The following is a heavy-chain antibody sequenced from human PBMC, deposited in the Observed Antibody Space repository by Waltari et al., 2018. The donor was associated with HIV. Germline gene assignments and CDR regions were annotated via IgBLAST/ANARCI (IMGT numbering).Heavy chain of an antibody. CDR3: SRQHDSSGYYTRGLFYFDY. J-gene: IGHJ4*02. CDR1: GFTFGDFA. Sequence: EVQLVESGGTLVQPGRSLRLSCSTSGFTFGDFAIIWFRQAPGKGLEWVGLIRTKTYGGTTEYAASVKGRFSISRDDSKSIAYLQMNSLKTEDTAVYFCSRQHDSSGYYTRGLFYFDYWGQGNLVTVSS. V-gene: IGHV3-49*03. CDR2: IRTKTYGGTT. D-gene: IGHD3-22*01.